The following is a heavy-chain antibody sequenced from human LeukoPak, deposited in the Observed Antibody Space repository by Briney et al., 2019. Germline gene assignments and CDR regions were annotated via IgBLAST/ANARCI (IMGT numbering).Heavy chain of an antibody. D-gene: IGHD3-10*01. J-gene: IGHJ4*02. CDR1: GGSISSYY. CDR2: IYYSGST. Sequence: SETLSLTCTVSGGSISSYYWSWIRQPPGKGLEWIGYIYYSGSTNYNPSLKSRVTISVDTSKNQFSLKLSSVTAADTAVYYCARDPFGESGDYWGQGTLVTVSS. V-gene: IGHV4-59*12. CDR3: ARDPFGESGDY.